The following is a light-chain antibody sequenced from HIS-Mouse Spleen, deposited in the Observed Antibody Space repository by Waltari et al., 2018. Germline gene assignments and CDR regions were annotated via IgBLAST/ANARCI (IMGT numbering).Light chain of an antibody. CDR2: AVS. J-gene: IGLJ1*01. CDR1: SSDVGGYNY. Sequence: QYALTQPPSASGSPGQSVTISCTGTSSDVGGYNYVSWYQQHPGKAPKLMIYAVSKRPSGVPDRFSGSKSGNTASLTVSGLQAEDEADYYCSSYAGSNNYVFGTGTKVTVL. CDR3: SSYAGSNNYV. V-gene: IGLV2-8*01.